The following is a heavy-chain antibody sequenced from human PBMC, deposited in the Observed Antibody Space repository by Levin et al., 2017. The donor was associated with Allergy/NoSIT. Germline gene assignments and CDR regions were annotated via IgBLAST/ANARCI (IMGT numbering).Heavy chain of an antibody. CDR3: ARDTLVAPWGGLFDY. Sequence: GGSLRLSCAASGFTFSSYAMHWVRQAPGKGLEWVAVISYDGSNKYYADSVKGRFTISRDNSKNTLYLQMNSLRAEDTAVYYCARDTLVAPWGGLFDYWGQGTLVTVSS. V-gene: IGHV3-30-3*01. CDR2: ISYDGSNK. D-gene: IGHD2-15*01. CDR1: GFTFSSYA. J-gene: IGHJ4*02.